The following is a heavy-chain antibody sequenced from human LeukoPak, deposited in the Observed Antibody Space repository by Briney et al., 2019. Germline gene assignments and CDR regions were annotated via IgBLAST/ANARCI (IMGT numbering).Heavy chain of an antibody. CDR1: GFTFSSYA. Sequence: PWGSLRLSCAASGFTFSSYAMHWVRQAPGKGLEWVAVISYDGSNKYYADSVNGRFTISRDNSKNTLYLQMNSLRAEDTAVYYCAKDFTFAHYDFWSGYYPDYWGQGTLVTVSS. D-gene: IGHD3-3*01. CDR3: AKDFTFAHYDFWSGYYPDY. J-gene: IGHJ4*02. CDR2: ISYDGSNK. V-gene: IGHV3-30-3*01.